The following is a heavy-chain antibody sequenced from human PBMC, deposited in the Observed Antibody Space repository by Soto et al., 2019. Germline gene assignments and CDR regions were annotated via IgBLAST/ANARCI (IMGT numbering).Heavy chain of an antibody. V-gene: IGHV4-30-4*01. J-gene: IGHJ4*02. CDR3: ARGASEYSSSWYEGDDY. CDR1: GGSISSGDYY. D-gene: IGHD6-13*01. Sequence: PSETLSLTCTVSGGSISSGDYYWSWIRQPPGKGLEWIGYIYYSGSTYYNPSLKSRVTISVDTSKNQFSLKLSSVTAADTAVYYCARGASEYSSSWYEGDDYWGQGTLVTVSS. CDR2: IYYSGST.